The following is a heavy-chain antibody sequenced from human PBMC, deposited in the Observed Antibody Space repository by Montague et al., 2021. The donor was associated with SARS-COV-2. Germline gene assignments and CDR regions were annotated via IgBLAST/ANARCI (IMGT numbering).Heavy chain of an antibody. CDR2: IYYTGST. J-gene: IGHJ3*01. CDR1: GDSVSSDY. V-gene: IGHV4-59*02. Sequence: SETLSLTCTVSGDSVSSDYWAWIRQPPEKGLEWIGYIYYTGSTNYNPSLRNRITISIDTSANQFSLKLRSVTPADTAVYYCVRVVYDTSDYFQGTFDVWGHGTVVSVSS. D-gene: IGHD3-22*01. CDR3: VRVVYDTSDYFQGTFDV.